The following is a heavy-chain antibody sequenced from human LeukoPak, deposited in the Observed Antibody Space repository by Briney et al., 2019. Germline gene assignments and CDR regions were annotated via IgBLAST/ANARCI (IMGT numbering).Heavy chain of an antibody. CDR1: GFSFSSFW. CDR3: TRGGSSYYAGWSDP. CDR2: IKQHASEK. Sequence: GGSLRLSCVASGFSFSSFWMTWVRQAPGEGLEWVASIKQHASEKHYVDSVKGRFTISRDDARNSVSLHMSSLRDDDTALYYCTRGGSSYYAGWSDPWGQGSLVTVSS. V-gene: IGHV3-7*03. J-gene: IGHJ5*02. D-gene: IGHD3-10*01.